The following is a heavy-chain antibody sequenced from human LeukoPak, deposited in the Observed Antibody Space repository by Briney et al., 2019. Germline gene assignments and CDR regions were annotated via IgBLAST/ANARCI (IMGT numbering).Heavy chain of an antibody. Sequence: SQTLSLTCAISGDSVSSNSAAWSWIRLSPSRGLEWLGRTYYRSKWYNDYAVSVRSRITINPDTSKNLFSLRLNSVTPEDTAEYYCATTVETGDAFDIWGPGTRVTVSS. CDR3: ATTVETGDAFDI. V-gene: IGHV6-1*01. J-gene: IGHJ3*02. CDR2: TYYRSKWYN. D-gene: IGHD1-1*01. CDR1: GDSVSSNSAA.